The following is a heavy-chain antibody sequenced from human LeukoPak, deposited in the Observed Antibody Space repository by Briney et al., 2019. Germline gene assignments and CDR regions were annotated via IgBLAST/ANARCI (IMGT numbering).Heavy chain of an antibody. Sequence: SETLSLTCAVSGGSISSSNWWSWVRQPPGKGLEWIGEIYHSGSTNYNPPLKSRVTISVDKSKNQFSLKLSSVTAADTAVYYCARSASYGDYGFWYYYGMDVWGQGTTVTVSS. V-gene: IGHV4-4*02. CDR2: IYHSGST. CDR1: GGSISSSNW. D-gene: IGHD4-17*01. CDR3: ARSASYGDYGFWYYYGMDV. J-gene: IGHJ6*02.